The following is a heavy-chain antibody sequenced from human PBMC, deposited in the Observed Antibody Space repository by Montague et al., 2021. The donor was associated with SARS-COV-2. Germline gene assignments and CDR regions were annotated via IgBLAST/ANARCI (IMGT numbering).Heavy chain of an antibody. Sequence: SLRLSCAASGFTFSSYAMSWVRQAPGKGLEWVSPTSISDGNTYYADSVKGRFTISRDNSKNTLYLQVNSLRAEDTAVYYCAKDRQLVGDDAFDIWGQGTMVTVSS. CDR1: GFTFSSYA. CDR2: TSISDGNT. V-gene: IGHV3-23*01. D-gene: IGHD6-13*01. J-gene: IGHJ3*02. CDR3: AKDRQLVGDDAFDI.